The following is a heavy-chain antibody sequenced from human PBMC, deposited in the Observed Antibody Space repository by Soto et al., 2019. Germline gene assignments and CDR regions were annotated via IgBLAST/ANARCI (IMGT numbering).Heavy chain of an antibody. V-gene: IGHV3-33*05. CDR1: GFTFSKYG. D-gene: IGHD2-8*01. CDR3: ARDDDRPDNGLDM. CDR2: ILDDGSDQ. J-gene: IGHJ3*02. Sequence: QVQLVESGGGVVQPGRSLRLSCAASGFTFSKYGMHWVRQAPGKGLEGVAVILDDGSDQKYGDSVKGRFTISRDNSKNTLYLQINSLRVEDTAVYYCARDDDRPDNGLDMWGQGTMVTVSS.